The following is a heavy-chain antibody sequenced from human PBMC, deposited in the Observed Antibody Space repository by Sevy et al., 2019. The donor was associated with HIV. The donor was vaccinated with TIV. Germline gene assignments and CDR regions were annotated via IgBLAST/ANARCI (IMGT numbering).Heavy chain of an antibody. CDR3: TRGYYGSGSYYNNFFDY. CDR2: IYPGDSDT. Sequence: GESLKISCEGSGYSFTRYWIGWVRQMTGKGLKSMGIIYPGDSDTRHSPSFQGQVTISADKSIRTAYLQWSSLKASDTALYFCTRGYYGSGSYYNNFFDYWGQGTLVTVSS. J-gene: IGHJ4*02. CDR1: GYSFTRYW. V-gene: IGHV5-51*01. D-gene: IGHD3-10*01.